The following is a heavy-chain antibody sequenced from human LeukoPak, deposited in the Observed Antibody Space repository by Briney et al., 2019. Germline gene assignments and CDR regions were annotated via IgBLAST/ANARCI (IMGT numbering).Heavy chain of an antibody. CDR2: IYPGDSDI. D-gene: IGHD2-2*01. J-gene: IGHJ3*02. V-gene: IGHV5-51*01. CDR1: GYSFTSYW. Sequence: GESLKISCKGSGYSFTSYWIGWVRQMPGKGLEWMGIIYPGDSDIRYSPSFQGQVTISADKSISTAYLQWSSLKASDTAMYYCARGLYEYCSSTTCFRAFDIWGQGTMVTVSS. CDR3: ARGLYEYCSSTTCFRAFDI.